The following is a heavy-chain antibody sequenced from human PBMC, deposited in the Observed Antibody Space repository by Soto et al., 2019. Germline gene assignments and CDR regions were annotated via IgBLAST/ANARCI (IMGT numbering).Heavy chain of an antibody. Sequence: GGSLRLSCAASGFTFDDYAMHWVRQAPWKGLEWVSGISWNSGSIGYADSVKGRFTISRDNAKNSLYLQMNSLRAEDTALYYCAKEWSNNYYYYMDVWGKGTTVTVSS. J-gene: IGHJ6*03. V-gene: IGHV3-9*01. CDR1: GFTFDDYA. D-gene: IGHD3-3*01. CDR3: AKEWSNNYYYYMDV. CDR2: ISWNSGSI.